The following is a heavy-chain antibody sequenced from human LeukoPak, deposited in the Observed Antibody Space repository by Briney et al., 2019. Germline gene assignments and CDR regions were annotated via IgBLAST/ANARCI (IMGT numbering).Heavy chain of an antibody. CDR2: IRYDGSNK. CDR3: AKARSSWYVNWFDP. D-gene: IGHD6-13*01. Sequence: EGSLRLSCAASGFTFSSYGMHWVRQAPGKGLEWVAFIRYDGSNKYYADSVKGRFTISRDNSKNTLYLQMNSLRAEDTAVYYCAKARSSWYVNWFDPWGQGTLVTVSS. V-gene: IGHV3-30*02. CDR1: GFTFSSYG. J-gene: IGHJ5*02.